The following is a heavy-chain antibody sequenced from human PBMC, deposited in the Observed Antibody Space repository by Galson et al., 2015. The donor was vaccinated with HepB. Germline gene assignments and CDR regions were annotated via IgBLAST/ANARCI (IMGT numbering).Heavy chain of an antibody. CDR2: LYPGDSDT. CDR3: ARRGGGQYNYGYGENAFDI. V-gene: IGHV5-51*01. D-gene: IGHD5-18*01. Sequence: QSGAEVKKPGESLKISCKGSGYSFTIYWIGWVRQMPGKGLEWMGILYPGDSDTRYNPSFQAQVTISADKSISTAYLQWSSLTASDTAMYYCARRGGGQYNYGYGENAFDIWGQGTMVTVSS. CDR1: GYSFTIYW. J-gene: IGHJ3*02.